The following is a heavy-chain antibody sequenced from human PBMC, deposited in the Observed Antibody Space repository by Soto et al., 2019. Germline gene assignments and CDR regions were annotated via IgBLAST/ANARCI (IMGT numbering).Heavy chain of an antibody. J-gene: IGHJ4*02. V-gene: IGHV3-21*01. Sequence: GGSLSLSCAVSGFSFSSNSMNWVRQAPGKRVEWVSSISSSSSYIYYADSVKGRFTISRDSAKNSLYLQMNSLRAEDTAVYYCARDSPDCSSTSCYTTVDYWGQGTLVTVSS. D-gene: IGHD2-2*02. CDR1: GFSFSSNS. CDR2: ISSSSSYI. CDR3: ARDSPDCSSTSCYTTVDY.